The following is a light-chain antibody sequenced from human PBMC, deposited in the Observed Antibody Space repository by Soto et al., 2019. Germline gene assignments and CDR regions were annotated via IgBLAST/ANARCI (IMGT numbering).Light chain of an antibody. CDR1: SSNIGTNN. V-gene: IGLV1-47*01. CDR2: RNN. J-gene: IGLJ3*02. CDR3: AAWDDSLSAWV. Sequence: QSVLTQPPSASGTPGQRDTISCSGSSSNIGTNNVHWFQQFPGTAPNLLIYRNNRRPSGVPDRFSGSKSGTSASLAISGLRSEDEADYYCAAWDDSLSAWVFGGGTKVTVL.